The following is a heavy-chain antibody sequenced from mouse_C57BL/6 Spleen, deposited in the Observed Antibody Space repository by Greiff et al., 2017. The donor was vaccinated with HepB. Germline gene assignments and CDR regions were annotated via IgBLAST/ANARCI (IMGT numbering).Heavy chain of an antibody. D-gene: IGHD2-2*01. Sequence: DVMLVESGGGLVKPGGSLKLSCAASGFTFSDYGMHWVRQAPEKGLEWVAYISSGSSTIYYADTVKGRFTISRDNAKNTLFLQMTSLRSEDTAMYYCARSMVTTGDFDYWGQGTTLTVSS. V-gene: IGHV5-17*01. J-gene: IGHJ2*01. CDR2: ISSGSSTI. CDR1: GFTFSDYG. CDR3: ARSMVTTGDFDY.